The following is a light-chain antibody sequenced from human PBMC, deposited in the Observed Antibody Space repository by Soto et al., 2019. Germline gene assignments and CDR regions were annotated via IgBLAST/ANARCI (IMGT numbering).Light chain of an antibody. CDR3: CSYAGNSGV. J-gene: IGLJ3*02. CDR2: EVS. V-gene: IGLV2-23*02. CDR1: SSDVGSYNF. Sequence: QSALTQPASVSGSPGQSIIISCTGTSSDVGSYNFVSWYQQHPGKAPKLMIYEVSKRPSGVSNRFSGSKSGNMASLTISGRQPEDEADYYCCSYAGNSGVFGGGTKLTVL.